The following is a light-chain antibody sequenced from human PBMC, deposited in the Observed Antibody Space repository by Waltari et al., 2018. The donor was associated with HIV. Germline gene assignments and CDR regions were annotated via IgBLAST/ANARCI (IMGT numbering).Light chain of an antibody. V-gene: IGLV2-14*01. Sequence: QSALTQPASVSGSPGQSITIPCTGPSSDVGGFHYVSWYPQHPGKAPNLMIYVVSNRPSGVSNRFSGSKSGNTASLTISGLQAEDEAAYYCSSYTSSSTFVFGGGTKLTVL. J-gene: IGLJ2*01. CDR3: SSYTSSSTFV. CDR1: SSDVGGFHY. CDR2: VVS.